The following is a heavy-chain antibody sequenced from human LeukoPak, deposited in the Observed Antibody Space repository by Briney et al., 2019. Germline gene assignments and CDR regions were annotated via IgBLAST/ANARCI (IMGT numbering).Heavy chain of an antibody. CDR2: INPNSGDT. CDR3: ARGPTLGLDI. CDR1: GYTFTAYY. J-gene: IGHJ3*02. Sequence: ASVKVPCRASGYTFTAYYIHWVRQAPGQGLELMGWINPNSGDTTLPQRFQGRVTMTRDTSIITAYMELSSLTSDDTGMYYCARGPTLGLDIWGQGTMVTVSS. V-gene: IGHV1-2*02.